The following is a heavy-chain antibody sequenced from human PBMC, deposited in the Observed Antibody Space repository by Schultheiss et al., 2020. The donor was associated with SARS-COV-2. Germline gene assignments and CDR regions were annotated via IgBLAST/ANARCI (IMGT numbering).Heavy chain of an antibody. CDR1: GGSVSSGSYY. J-gene: IGHJ4*02. Sequence: SQTLSLTCTVSGGSVSSGSYYWSWIRQHPGKGLEWIGYIYHSGSTNYNPSLKSRVTISVDTSKNQFSLKLSSVTAADTAVYYCARGNWNPDYWGQGTLVTVSS. V-gene: IGHV4-61*01. CDR2: IYHSGST. D-gene: IGHD1-1*01. CDR3: ARGNWNPDY.